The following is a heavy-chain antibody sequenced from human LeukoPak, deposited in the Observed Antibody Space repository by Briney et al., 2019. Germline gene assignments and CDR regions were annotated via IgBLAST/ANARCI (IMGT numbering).Heavy chain of an antibody. CDR1: GGSISSHY. CDR3: ARDIEYYYDSSGYYYSVVRAFDI. J-gene: IGHJ3*02. Sequence: PSETLSLTCTVSGGSISSHYWSWIRQPPGKGLEWIGYIYYSGSTNYNPSLKSRVTISVDTSKNQFSLKLSSVTAADTAVYYCARDIEYYYDSSGYYYSVVRAFDIWGQGTMVTVSS. D-gene: IGHD3-22*01. V-gene: IGHV4-59*11. CDR2: IYYSGST.